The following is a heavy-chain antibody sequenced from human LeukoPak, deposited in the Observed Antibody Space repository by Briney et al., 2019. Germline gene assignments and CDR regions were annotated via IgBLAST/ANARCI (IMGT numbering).Heavy chain of an antibody. CDR2: IYTSGST. Sequence: ASETLSLTCTVSFYSISSGYYWSWIRQPAGKGLEWIGRIYTSGSTNYNPSLKSRVTMSVDTSKNQFSLKPSSVTAADTAVYYCARDPDVGYCSGGSCYYFDYWGQGTLVTVSS. CDR3: ARDPDVGYCSGGSCYYFDY. D-gene: IGHD2-15*01. V-gene: IGHV4-4*07. CDR1: FYSISSGYY. J-gene: IGHJ4*02.